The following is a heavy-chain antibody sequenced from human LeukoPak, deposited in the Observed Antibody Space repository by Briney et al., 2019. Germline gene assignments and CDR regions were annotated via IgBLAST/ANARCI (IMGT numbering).Heavy chain of an antibody. CDR1: GGSFSGYY. CDR2: INHSGST. V-gene: IGHV4-34*01. J-gene: IGHJ5*02. D-gene: IGHD6-13*01. CDR3: ARGLYTVIAASALTNWFDP. Sequence: PSETLSLTCAVYGGSFSGYYWSWIRQPPGKGLEWIGEINHSGSTNYNPSLKSRVTISVDTSKNQFSPKLSSVTAAGTAVYYCARGLYTVIAASALTNWFDPWGQGTLITVSS.